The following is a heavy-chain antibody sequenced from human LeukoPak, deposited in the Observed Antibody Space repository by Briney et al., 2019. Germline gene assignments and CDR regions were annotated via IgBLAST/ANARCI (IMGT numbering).Heavy chain of an antibody. V-gene: IGHV4-59*01. CDR3: ARLKIAVAGTGCFDY. CDR1: GGSISSYY. J-gene: IGHJ4*02. Sequence: SETLSLTCTVSGGSISSYYWSWIRQPPGKVLEWIGYIYYSGSTNYNPSLKSRVTISVDTSKNQFSLKLSSVTAADTAVYYCARLKIAVAGTGCFDYWGQGTLVTVSS. D-gene: IGHD6-19*01. CDR2: IYYSGST.